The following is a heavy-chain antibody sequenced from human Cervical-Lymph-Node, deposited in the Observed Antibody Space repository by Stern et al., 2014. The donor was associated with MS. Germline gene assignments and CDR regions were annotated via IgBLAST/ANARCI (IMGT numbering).Heavy chain of an antibody. D-gene: IGHD5-12*01. J-gene: IGHJ4*02. CDR1: GGSISSYY. CDR2: IYYSGST. CDR3: ARTLYSGYDFSHDAYYFDH. V-gene: IGHV4-59*01. Sequence: VQLVESGPGLVKPSETLSLTCTVSGGSISSYYWSWIRQPPGKGLEWIGYIYYSGSTNYNPSLKSRVTISVDTSKNQFSLKLSSVTAADTAVYYCARTLYSGYDFSHDAYYFDHWGQGTLVTVSS.